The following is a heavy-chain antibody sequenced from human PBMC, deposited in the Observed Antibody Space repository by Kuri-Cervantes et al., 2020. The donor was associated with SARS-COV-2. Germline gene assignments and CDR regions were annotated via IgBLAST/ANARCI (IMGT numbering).Heavy chain of an antibody. CDR2: IKQDGSEK. J-gene: IGHJ4*02. V-gene: IGHV3-7*01. Sequence: GGSLRLSCGVSGFTFSISWMTWVRQAPGKGLEWVANIKQDGSEKYYVDSVKGRFTISRDNAKNSLYLQMNSLRVEGTAVYYCASLGGTSWHDYWGQGTLVTVSS. CDR1: GFTFSISW. CDR3: ASLGGTSWHDY. D-gene: IGHD2-2*01.